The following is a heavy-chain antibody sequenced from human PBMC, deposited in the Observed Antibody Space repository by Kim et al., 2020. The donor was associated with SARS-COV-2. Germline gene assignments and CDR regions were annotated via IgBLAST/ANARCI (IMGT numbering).Heavy chain of an antibody. CDR1: GFTFTSSA. D-gene: IGHD1-1*01. CDR3: AAYGNRGPLSTPSQDY. V-gene: IGHV1-58*01. J-gene: IGHJ4*02. CDR2: IVVGSGNT. Sequence: SVKVSCKASGFTFTSSAVQWVRQARGQRLEWIVWIVVGSGNTNYAQKFQERVTITRDMSTSTAYMELSSLRSEDTAVYYCAAYGNRGPLSTPSQDYWGQGTLFPFSS.